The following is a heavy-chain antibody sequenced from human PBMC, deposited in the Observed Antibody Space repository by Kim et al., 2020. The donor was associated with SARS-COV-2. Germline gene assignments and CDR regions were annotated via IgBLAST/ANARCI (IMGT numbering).Heavy chain of an antibody. CDR2: INHSGST. CDR1: GGSFSGYY. D-gene: IGHD5-18*01. Sequence: SETLSLTCAVYGGSFSGYYWSWIRQPPGKGLEWIGEINHSGSTNYNPSLKSRVTISVDTSKNQFSLKLSSVTAADTAVYYCARVFTGKGRDTAMVLRYETFDYWGQGTLVTVSS. V-gene: IGHV4-34*01. J-gene: IGHJ4*02. CDR3: ARVFTGKGRDTAMVLRYETFDY.